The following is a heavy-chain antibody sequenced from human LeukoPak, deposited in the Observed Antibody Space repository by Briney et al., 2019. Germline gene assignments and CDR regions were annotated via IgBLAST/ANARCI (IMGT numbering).Heavy chain of an antibody. CDR1: GFTFSSYA. CDR2: ISYDGSNK. CDR3: AKEDRRYCSGGSCSFFDY. Sequence: GRSLRLSCAASGFTFSSYAMHWVRQAPGKGLEWVAVISYDGSNKYYADSVKGRFTISRDNSKNTLYLQMNSLRAEDTAVYYCAKEDRRYCSGGSCSFFDYWGQGTLVTVSS. D-gene: IGHD2-15*01. J-gene: IGHJ4*02. V-gene: IGHV3-30*04.